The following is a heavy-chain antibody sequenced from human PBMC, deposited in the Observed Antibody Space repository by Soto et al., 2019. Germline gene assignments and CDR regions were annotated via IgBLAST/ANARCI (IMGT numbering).Heavy chain of an antibody. V-gene: IGHV1-18*01. CDR1: GYTFTTYG. Sequence: ASVKVSCKTSGYTFTTYGIHWVRQAPGQGLEWMGWISGYNGNTNYAQKFQDRVTMTTDTSRSVGYLELRSLTFEDTAVYYCARGAHGSGYGVYWGQGTLVTAPQ. J-gene: IGHJ4*02. CDR2: ISGYNGNT. CDR3: ARGAHGSGYGVY. D-gene: IGHD3-3*01.